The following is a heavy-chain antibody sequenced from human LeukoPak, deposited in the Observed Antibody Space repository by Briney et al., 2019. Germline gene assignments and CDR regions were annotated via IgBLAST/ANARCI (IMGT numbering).Heavy chain of an antibody. CDR3: ARDPTSYCSSTSCYAFDI. Sequence: GGSLRLSCAASGFTFSNFGMHWVRQAPGKGLEWVAVISYDGSNKYYAASVKGRFTISRDNSKNTLYLQMNSLRVEDTAVYYCARDPTSYCSSTSCYAFDIWGQGTMVTVSS. V-gene: IGHV3-30*03. CDR2: ISYDGSNK. D-gene: IGHD2-2*01. CDR1: GFTFSNFG. J-gene: IGHJ3*02.